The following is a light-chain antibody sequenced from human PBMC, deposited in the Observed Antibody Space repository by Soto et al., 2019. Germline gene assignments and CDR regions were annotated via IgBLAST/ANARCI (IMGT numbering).Light chain of an antibody. CDR3: QQYSNGPPWT. V-gene: IGKV1-27*01. CDR1: QGISNY. Sequence: DIQMTQSPSSLSASVGDRVTITCRASQGISNYLAWYQQKPGKVPKLLIYDTSTRAFGLPTRFSGSGSGTEFTLTISSLQSEDSAVYHCQQYSNGPPWTFGHGTKVDIK. J-gene: IGKJ1*01. CDR2: DTS.